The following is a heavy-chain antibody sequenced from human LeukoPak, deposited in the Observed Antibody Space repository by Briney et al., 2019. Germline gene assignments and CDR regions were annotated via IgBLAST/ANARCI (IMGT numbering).Heavy chain of an antibody. V-gene: IGHV3-21*01. CDR1: GFTFSGYS. D-gene: IGHD3-10*02. CDR2: ISTSSIYI. Sequence: PGGSLRLSCVASGFTFSGYSMSWVRQAPGKGLEWVSSISTSSIYIYYADSVKGRFTISRDNSKNTLYLQMNSLRAEDTAVYYCAELGITMIGGVWGKGTTVTISS. J-gene: IGHJ6*04. CDR3: AELGITMIGGV.